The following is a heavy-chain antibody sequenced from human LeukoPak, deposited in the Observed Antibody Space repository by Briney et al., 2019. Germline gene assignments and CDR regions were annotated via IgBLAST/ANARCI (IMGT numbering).Heavy chain of an antibody. V-gene: IGHV6-1*01. CDR3: AGYSYGVRPS. CDR1: GDTVSSNSAA. Sequence: SQTLSLTCVVSGDTVSSNSAAWNWIRQSPSRGLEWLGRTYYRSKWYNDYAVSVKSRITINPDTSKNQFSLHLNSVTPEATAVYYCAGYSYGVRPSWGQGTLVTVSS. D-gene: IGHD5-18*01. CDR2: TYYRSKWYN. J-gene: IGHJ5*02.